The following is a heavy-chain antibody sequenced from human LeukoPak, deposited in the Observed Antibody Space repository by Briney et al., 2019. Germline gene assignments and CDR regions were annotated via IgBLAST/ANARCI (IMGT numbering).Heavy chain of an antibody. Sequence: SVKVSCKASGGTFSSYAISWVRQAPGQGLEWMGGIIPIFGTANYAQKFQGRVTITADESTSTAYMELSSLRSEDTAVYYCARTSDCSSTSCYPNFDYWGQGTLVTVSS. CDR2: IIPIFGTA. J-gene: IGHJ4*02. D-gene: IGHD2-2*01. V-gene: IGHV1-69*13. CDR1: GGTFSSYA. CDR3: ARTSDCSSTSCYPNFDY.